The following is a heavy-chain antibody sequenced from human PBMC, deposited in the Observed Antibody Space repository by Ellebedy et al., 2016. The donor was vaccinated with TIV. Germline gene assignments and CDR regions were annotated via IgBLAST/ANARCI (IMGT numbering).Heavy chain of an antibody. J-gene: IGHJ4*02. CDR3: VRALKYCGGDCTYKFDF. V-gene: IGHV2-26*01. CDR1: GFSLTNIIMG. Sequence: SGPTLVKPKETLTLTCTVSGFSLTNIIMGVSWIRQPPGKALEWLAPIFSNDENSYSTSPEARLSISKDTAKSQVVLTVANMDPLDTATYYCVRALKYCGGDCTYKFDFWGQGALVTVSS. CDR2: IFSNDEN. D-gene: IGHD2-21*02.